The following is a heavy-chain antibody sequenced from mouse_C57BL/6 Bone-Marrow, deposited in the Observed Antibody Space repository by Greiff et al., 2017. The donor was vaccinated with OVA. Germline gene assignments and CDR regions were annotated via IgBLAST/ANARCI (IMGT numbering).Heavy chain of an antibody. D-gene: IGHD2-1*01. CDR2: ISSGGSYT. CDR3: ARKSTFDY. CDR1: GFTFSSYG. V-gene: IGHV5-6*01. Sequence: EVKLVESGGDLVKPGGSLKLSCAASGFTFSSYGMSWVRQTPDKRLEWVATISSGGSYTYYPDSVKGRFTISRDNAKNTLYRQMSSLKSEDTAMYYCARKSTFDYWGQGTTLTVSS. J-gene: IGHJ2*01.